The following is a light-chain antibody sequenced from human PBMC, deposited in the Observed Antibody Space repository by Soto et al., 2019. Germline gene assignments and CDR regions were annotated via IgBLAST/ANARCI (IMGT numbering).Light chain of an antibody. J-gene: IGLJ1*01. CDR2: DNT. Sequence: QSVLTHLPSVSAAPGQKVTISCSGSSSNIGNYYVYWYQVLPGTATKLLIYDNTKPPSGVPDRFSGSKSGTSVTLVISGLQTGDEADYYCGTWDSTLSAFVFGTGTKVTV. CDR3: GTWDSTLSAFV. CDR1: SSNIGNYY. V-gene: IGLV1-51*01.